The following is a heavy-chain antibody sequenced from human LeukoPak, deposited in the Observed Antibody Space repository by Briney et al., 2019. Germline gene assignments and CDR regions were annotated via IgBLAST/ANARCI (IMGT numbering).Heavy chain of an antibody. V-gene: IGHV3-74*01. CDR3: ARAGYYYDSSGYYTSRYFDL. J-gene: IGHJ2*01. CDR1: GFTLSNYW. D-gene: IGHD3-22*01. CDR2: INSDGSIT. Sequence: GGSLRLSCSASGFTLSNYWIHWVRQAPGKGLVWVSRINSDGSITSYADSVKGRFTISRDNAKNTLYLQMNSLRAEDTAVYYCARAGYYYDSSGYYTSRYFDLWGRGTLVTVSS.